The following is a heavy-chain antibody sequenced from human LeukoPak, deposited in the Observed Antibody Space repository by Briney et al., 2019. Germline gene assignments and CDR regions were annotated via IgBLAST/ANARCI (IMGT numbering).Heavy chain of an antibody. CDR2: MNPNSGNT. J-gene: IGHJ4*02. CDR1: GDTFTSYD. D-gene: IGHD7-27*01. CDR3: ATNWGSAGFDD. Sequence: ASVSVSCTASGDTFTSYDINWVRQATGQGLEWMGWMNPNSGNTAYAQKFQGRVTMTRNTSIRTAYMELSSLRSEDTAVSYCATNWGSAGFDDWGEGSLVTASA. V-gene: IGHV1-8*01.